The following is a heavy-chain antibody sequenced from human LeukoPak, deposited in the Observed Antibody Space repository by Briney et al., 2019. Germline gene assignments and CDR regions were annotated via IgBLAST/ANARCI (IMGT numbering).Heavy chain of an antibody. D-gene: IGHD1-26*01. Sequence: VASVKVSCKACGGSFSSYAINWVRQAPGQGREWMGGIIPIFGRANYAQKFQGRVTMTPDESTSPAYMELSSLRFEDTAVYYCARVFARSGEISGSYFYYWGQGTLVTVSS. CDR1: GGSFSSYA. CDR2: IIPIFGRA. V-gene: IGHV1-69*01. CDR3: ARVFARSGEISGSYFYY. J-gene: IGHJ4*02.